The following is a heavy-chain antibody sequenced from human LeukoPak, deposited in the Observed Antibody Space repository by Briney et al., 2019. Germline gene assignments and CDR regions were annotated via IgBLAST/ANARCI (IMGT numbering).Heavy chain of an antibody. V-gene: IGHV3-15*01. CDR3: VTPRGPRFDY. D-gene: IGHD3-16*01. CDR2: IKSKTDGETT. Sequence: PGGSLRLSCAASGFTFSNAWMSWVRQAPGKGLEWVGRIKSKTDGETTDYAAPVKGRFTISRDDSKNTLYLQMNSLKTEDTAVYYCVTPRGPRFDYWGQGTLVTVSS. J-gene: IGHJ4*02. CDR1: GFTFSNAW.